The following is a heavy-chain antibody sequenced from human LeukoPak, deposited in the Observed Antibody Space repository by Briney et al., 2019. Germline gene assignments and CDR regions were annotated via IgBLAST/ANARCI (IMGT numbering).Heavy chain of an antibody. CDR2: IIPIFGTA. V-gene: IGHV1-69*13. CDR1: GGTFSSYA. D-gene: IGHD6-19*01. CDR3: ARVGSGWTVFDY. Sequence: GASVKVSCKASGGTFSSYAISWVRQAPGQGLEWMGGIIPIFGTANYAQKFQGRVTITADESTSTAYMELSSLRSEDTAVYYCARVGSGWTVFDYWGQGTLVIVSS. J-gene: IGHJ4*02.